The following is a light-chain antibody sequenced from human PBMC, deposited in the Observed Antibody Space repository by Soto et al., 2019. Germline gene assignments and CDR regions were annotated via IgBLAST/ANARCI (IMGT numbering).Light chain of an antibody. CDR1: QSISSW. CDR2: QAS. V-gene: IGKV1-5*03. Sequence: DIQMTQSPSTLSASVGDRVTITCRASQSISSWLAWYQQKPGKAPKLLIHQASSLESGVPSRFSGSGSGTEFTLTISSLQPEDFATYYCQQYNINSETFGQGTKVDIK. J-gene: IGKJ1*01. CDR3: QQYNINSET.